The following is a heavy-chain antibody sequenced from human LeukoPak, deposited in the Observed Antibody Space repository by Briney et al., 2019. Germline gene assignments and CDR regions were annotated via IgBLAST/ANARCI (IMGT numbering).Heavy chain of an antibody. D-gene: IGHD3-22*01. CDR3: ARTYDSSGYNWFDP. CDR1: GYSISSGYD. Sequence: SETLSLTCTVSGYSISSGYDWGWIRQPPGKGLEWIGSIYHSGSTYYNPSLKSRVTISVDTSKNQFSLKLSSVTAADTAVYYCARTYDSSGYNWFDPWGQGTQVTVSS. J-gene: IGHJ5*02. CDR2: IYHSGST. V-gene: IGHV4-38-2*02.